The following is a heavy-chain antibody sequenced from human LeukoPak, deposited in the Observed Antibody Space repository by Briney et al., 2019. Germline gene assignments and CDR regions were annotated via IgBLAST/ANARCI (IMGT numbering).Heavy chain of an antibody. V-gene: IGHV3-23*01. J-gene: IGHJ5*02. CDR3: AREYGNSWPS. CDR2: ISDNSAKT. D-gene: IGHD6-19*01. CDR1: GFSFRTYA. Sequence: PGGSLRLPCAASGFSFRTYAMSWVRQAPGKGLEWVSAISDNSAKTYYADSVKGRFTISRDNSKNTLFVQMNSLRAEDTAIYYCAREYGNSWPSWGPGTLVTVSS.